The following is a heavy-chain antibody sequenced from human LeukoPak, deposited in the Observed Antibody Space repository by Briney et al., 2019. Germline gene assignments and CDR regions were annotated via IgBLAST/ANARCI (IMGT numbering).Heavy chain of an antibody. CDR2: ISWNSGSI. V-gene: IGHV3-9*01. D-gene: IGHD3-22*01. CDR3: AKDIGSSGYYYPGY. Sequence: PGRSLRLSCAASGFTFDDYAMHWVRQAPGKGLEWVSGISWNSGSIGYADSVKGRFTISRDNAKNSLYLQMNSLRAEDTALYYCAKDIGSSGYYYPGYWGQGTLVTVSS. CDR1: GFTFDDYA. J-gene: IGHJ4*02.